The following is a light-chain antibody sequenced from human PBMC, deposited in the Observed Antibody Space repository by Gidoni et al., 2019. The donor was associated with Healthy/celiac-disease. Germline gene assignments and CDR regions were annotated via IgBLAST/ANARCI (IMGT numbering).Light chain of an antibody. J-gene: IGKJ4*01. CDR3: EQCDTLT. CDR2: AAS. CDR1: QDISNY. V-gene: IGKV1-33*01. Sequence: DIQMTQSPSSLSASVGDRVTITCQASQDISNYLNWYQQKPGKAPKLLIYAASNLETGVPSRFSGCGSDTDFTFTIINLQPEDISTYYCEQCDTLTFGGXAKVEIK.